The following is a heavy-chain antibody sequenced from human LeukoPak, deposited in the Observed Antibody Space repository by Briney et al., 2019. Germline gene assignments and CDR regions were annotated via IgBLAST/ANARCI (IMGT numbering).Heavy chain of an antibody. V-gene: IGHV4-31*03. D-gene: IGHD2-2*01. J-gene: IGHJ5*02. CDR1: GGSISSGGYY. Sequence: SETLSLTCTVSGGSISSGGYYWSWIRQHPGKGLEWIGYIYYSGSTYYNPSLKSRVTISVDTSKNQFSLKLSSVTAADTAVYYCARDGVVVPAATSGDYNWFDPWGQGTLVTVSS. CDR3: ARDGVVVPAATSGDYNWFDP. CDR2: IYYSGST.